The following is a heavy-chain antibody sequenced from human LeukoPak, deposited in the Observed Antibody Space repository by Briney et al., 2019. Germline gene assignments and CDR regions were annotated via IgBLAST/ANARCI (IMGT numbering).Heavy chain of an antibody. CDR2: ISSSSSYI. V-gene: IGHV3-21*01. CDR1: GFTFSSYS. CDR3: ARDNDYGDYLVY. J-gene: IGHJ4*02. D-gene: IGHD4-17*01. Sequence: SGGSLRLSCAASGFTFSSYSMNWVRQAPGKGLEWVSSISSSSSYIYYADSVKGRFTISRDNAKNSLYLQMNSLRAEDTAVYYCARDNDYGDYLVYWGQGTLVTVSS.